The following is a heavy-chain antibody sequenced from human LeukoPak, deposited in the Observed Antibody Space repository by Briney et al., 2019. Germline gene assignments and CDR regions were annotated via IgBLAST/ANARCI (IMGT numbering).Heavy chain of an antibody. CDR2: IYYSGST. J-gene: IGHJ6*03. D-gene: IGHD6-13*01. Sequence: PSETLSLTCTVSGGSISSYYWSWIRQPPGKGLEWIGYIYYSGSTNYDPSLKSRVTISVDTSKNQFSLKLSSVTAADTAVYYCARELAAAGTGYYYYYMDVWGKGTTVTVSS. CDR3: ARELAAAGTGYYYYYMDV. V-gene: IGHV4-59*01. CDR1: GGSISSYY.